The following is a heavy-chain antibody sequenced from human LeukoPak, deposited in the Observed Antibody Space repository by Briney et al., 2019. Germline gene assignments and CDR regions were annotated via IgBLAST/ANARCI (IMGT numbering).Heavy chain of an antibody. D-gene: IGHD1-26*01. Sequence: PGGSLRLSCAASGFTFSSYAMSWVRQAPGKGLEWVSAISGSGGSTYYADSVKGRFTISRDNSKNTLYLQMNSLRAEDTAVYYCAKALLSGSSIGYFDYWGQGTLVTVSS. J-gene: IGHJ4*02. V-gene: IGHV3-23*01. CDR2: ISGSGGST. CDR1: GFTFSSYA. CDR3: AKALLSGSSIGYFDY.